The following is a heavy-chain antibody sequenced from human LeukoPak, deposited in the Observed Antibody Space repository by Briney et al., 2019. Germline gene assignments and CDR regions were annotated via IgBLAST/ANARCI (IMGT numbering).Heavy chain of an antibody. D-gene: IGHD2-2*01. Sequence: GGSLRLSCAASGFAFSSYAMHWVRQAPGKGLEYVSAISSNGGSTYYANSVKGRFTVSRDNSKNTLYLQMGSLRAEDMAVYYCARGDQPLLYWGQGTLVTVSS. J-gene: IGHJ4*02. CDR2: ISSNGGST. V-gene: IGHV3-64*01. CDR3: ARGDQPLLY. CDR1: GFAFSSYA.